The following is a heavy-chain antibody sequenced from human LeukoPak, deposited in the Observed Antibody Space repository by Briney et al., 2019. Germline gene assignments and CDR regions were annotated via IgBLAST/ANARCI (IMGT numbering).Heavy chain of an antibody. CDR1: GYTFTAYY. CDR3: AREFIVGATVDY. V-gene: IGHV1-2*02. J-gene: IGHJ4*02. D-gene: IGHD1-26*01. CDR2: INPNSGGT. Sequence: ASVKVSCKPSGYTFTAYYIHWVRQAPGQGLEWMGWINPNSGGTNYAQNFQGRVTVTRDTSISTAYMELSSLTSDDTALYYCAREFIVGATVDYWGQGTLVTVSS.